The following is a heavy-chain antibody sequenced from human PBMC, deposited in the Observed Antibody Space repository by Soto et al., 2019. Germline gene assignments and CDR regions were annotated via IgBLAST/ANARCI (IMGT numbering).Heavy chain of an antibody. J-gene: IGHJ4*02. CDR2: IYYSGST. D-gene: IGHD3-22*01. CDR1: GGSISSSSYY. CDR3: ARTDSSGYYLFDY. Sequence: SETLTLTCTVSGGSISSSSYYWGWIRQPPGKGLEWIGSIYYSGSTYYNPSLKSRVTISVDTSKNQFSLKLSSVTAADTAVYYCARTDSSGYYLFDYWGQGTLVTVSS. V-gene: IGHV4-39*07.